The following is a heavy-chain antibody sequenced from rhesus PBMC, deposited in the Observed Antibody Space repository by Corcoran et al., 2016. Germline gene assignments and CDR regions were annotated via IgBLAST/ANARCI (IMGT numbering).Heavy chain of an antibody. CDR2: TSPYKRHE. Sequence: QVQLVQSGSEIKQPGASVTLSCKASGYTFPVYYLPWVGPAPGQGLEWMGLTSPYKRHERYAQRFKGRVTKTTDTSTSTGYMELTSLTSEDTAVYFCTRHDYWGQGVLVTVSS. V-gene: IGHV1-1*01. J-gene: IGHJ4*01. CDR1: GYTFPVYY. CDR3: TRHDY. D-gene: IGHD6-25*01.